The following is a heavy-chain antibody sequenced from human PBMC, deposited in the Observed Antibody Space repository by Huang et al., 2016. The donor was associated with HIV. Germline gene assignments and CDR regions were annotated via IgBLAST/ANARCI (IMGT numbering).Heavy chain of an antibody. D-gene: IGHD3-16*01. CDR2: TNHSGST. J-gene: IGHJ5*02. Sequence: QVQLQQWGAGLLKPSETLSLTCAVYGGSFSGYSWNWIRQSPGKGLEWIGQTNHSGSTDYNPSLKSRVTISIDTSKNQFSLKLNSVTAADTAIYYCAREVMISFGGPFDPWGHGNLVTVSS. V-gene: IGHV4-34*01. CDR1: GGSFSGYS. CDR3: AREVMISFGGPFDP.